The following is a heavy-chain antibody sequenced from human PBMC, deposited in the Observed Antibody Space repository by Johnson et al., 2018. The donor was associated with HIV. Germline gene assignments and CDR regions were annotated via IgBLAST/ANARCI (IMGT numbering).Heavy chain of an antibody. CDR1: GFTFSSYG. D-gene: IGHD3-3*01. CDR2: IRYDGTNK. CDR3: AKDLGDFWSGYYFDI. J-gene: IGHJ3*02. Sequence: QVQLVESGGGVVQPGGSLRLSCAASGFTFSSYGMHWVRQAPGKGLEWVAFIRYDGTNKYYADSVKGRFTISRDNSKNTLYLQKNSLRAEDTAVYYCAKDLGDFWSGYYFDIWGQGTMVTVSS. V-gene: IGHV3-30*02.